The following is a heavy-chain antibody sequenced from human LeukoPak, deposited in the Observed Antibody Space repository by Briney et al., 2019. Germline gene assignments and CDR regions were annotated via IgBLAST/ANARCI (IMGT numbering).Heavy chain of an antibody. CDR1: GFTFSSYG. J-gene: IGHJ4*02. Sequence: GGSLRLSCAASGFTFSSYGMSWVRQAPGKGLEWVSAISGSGGSTYYADSVKGRFTIPRDNSKNTLYLQMNSLRAEDTAVYYCARVRPEIVGGTYYFDYWGQGTLVTVSS. V-gene: IGHV3-23*01. CDR3: ARVRPEIVGGTYYFDY. CDR2: ISGSGGST. D-gene: IGHD1-26*01.